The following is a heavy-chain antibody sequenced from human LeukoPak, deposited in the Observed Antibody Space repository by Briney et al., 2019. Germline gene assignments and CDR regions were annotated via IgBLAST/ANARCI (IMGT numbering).Heavy chain of an antibody. V-gene: IGHV3-7*01. CDR1: GFTFSSYW. D-gene: IGHD1-26*01. J-gene: IGHJ6*02. Sequence: PGGSLRLSCAASGFTFSSYWMSWVRQAPGKGLEWVANIKQDGSEKYYVDSVKGRFTISRDNAKNSLYLQMNSLRAEDTAVYYCARPTYSRSPADYYYGMDVWGQGTTVTVSS. CDR3: ARPTYSRSPADYYYGMDV. CDR2: IKQDGSEK.